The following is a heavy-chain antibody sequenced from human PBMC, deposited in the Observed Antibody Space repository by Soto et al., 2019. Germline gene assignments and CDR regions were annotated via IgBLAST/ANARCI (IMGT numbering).Heavy chain of an antibody. CDR2: ISAYNGNT. Sequence: ASVKVSCKASGYTSTSYGISWVRQAPGQGLEWMGWISAYNGNTNYAQKLQGRVTMTTDTSTSTAYMELRSLRSDDTAVYYCARDYDFWSGFDYYYYGMDVWGQGTTVTVSS. CDR1: GYTSTSYG. CDR3: ARDYDFWSGFDYYYYGMDV. D-gene: IGHD3-3*01. V-gene: IGHV1-18*01. J-gene: IGHJ6*02.